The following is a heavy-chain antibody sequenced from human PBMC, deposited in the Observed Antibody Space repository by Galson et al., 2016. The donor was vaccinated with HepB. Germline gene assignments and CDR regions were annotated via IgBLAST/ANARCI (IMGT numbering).Heavy chain of an antibody. CDR1: GFVFRMYP. CDR2: LSGTGGGT. D-gene: IGHD4-23*01. V-gene: IGHV3-23*01. CDR3: AKDPTVAAWVDP. Sequence: SLRLSCAASGFVFRMYPMSWVRQAPGKGLEWVSALSGTGGGTYYADSVKGRFTISRDNSKNTLYLQMTSLRDEDTAAYYCAKDPTVAAWVDPWGQGTLVTVSS. J-gene: IGHJ5*02.